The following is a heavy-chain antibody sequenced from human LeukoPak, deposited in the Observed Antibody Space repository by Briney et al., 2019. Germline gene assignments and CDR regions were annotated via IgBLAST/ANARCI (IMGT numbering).Heavy chain of an antibody. CDR1: GFSFSIYS. V-gene: IGHV3-23*01. CDR2: ISGGGERT. J-gene: IGHJ5*02. D-gene: IGHD6-19*01. Sequence: GGSLRLSCAASGFSFSIYSMNWVRQAPGRGLEWVSAISGGGERTFYADSVKGRFTISRDNSKNMLYLQMNSLRVDDTAIYFCGKDGGQYSSGPEFDPRGQGALVTVSS. CDR3: GKDGGQYSSGPEFDP.